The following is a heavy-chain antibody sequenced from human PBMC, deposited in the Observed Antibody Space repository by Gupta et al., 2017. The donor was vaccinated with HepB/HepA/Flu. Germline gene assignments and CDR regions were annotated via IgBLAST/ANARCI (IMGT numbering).Heavy chain of an antibody. V-gene: IGHV3-30*18. CDR3: AKDPLYLAVAGAPDY. CDR2: ISYDGSNK. J-gene: IGHJ4*02. D-gene: IGHD6-19*01. CDR1: GFTFSSYG. Sequence: QVQLVESGGGVVQPGRSLRLSCAASGFTFSSYGMQWVRTAPGKGLEWVAVISYDGSNKYYADSVKGRFTISRDNSKNTLYLQMNSLRAEDTAVYYCAKDPLYLAVAGAPDYWGQGTLVTVSS.